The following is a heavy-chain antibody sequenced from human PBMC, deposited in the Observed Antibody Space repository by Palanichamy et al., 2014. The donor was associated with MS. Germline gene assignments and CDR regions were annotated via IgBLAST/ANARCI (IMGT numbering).Heavy chain of an antibody. CDR3: ARAVAPYYFDY. V-gene: IGHV4-59*01. J-gene: IGHJ4*02. D-gene: IGHD4-23*01. CDR2: IYYIGST. Sequence: QVQLQESGPGLVKPSETLSLTCTVSGGSISSYYWTWIRQPPGRGLEWIGYIYYIGSTNYNPSLKSRITISVDTSKNQFSLKLSSVTAADTAVYYCARAVAPYYFDYWGQGTLITVSS. CDR1: GGSISSYY.